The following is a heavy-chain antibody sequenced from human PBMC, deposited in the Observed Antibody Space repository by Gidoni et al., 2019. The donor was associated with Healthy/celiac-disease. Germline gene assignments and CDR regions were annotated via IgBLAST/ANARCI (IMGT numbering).Heavy chain of an antibody. CDR1: GGTFRSYA. Sequence: QVQLVQSGAEVKTPGSSVKVSCKASGGTFRSYAISWVRQAPGQGLEWMGGIIPIVGTANYAQKFQGRVTITADESTSTAYMELSSLRSEDTAVYYCARALAYCGGDCYGYYYYGMDVWGQGTTVTVSS. CDR2: IIPIVGTA. V-gene: IGHV1-69*01. D-gene: IGHD2-21*02. CDR3: ARALAYCGGDCYGYYYYGMDV. J-gene: IGHJ6*02.